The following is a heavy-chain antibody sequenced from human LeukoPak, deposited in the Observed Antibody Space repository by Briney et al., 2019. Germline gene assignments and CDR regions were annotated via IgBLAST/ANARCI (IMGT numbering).Heavy chain of an antibody. CDR1: GGSISSYY. CDR3: ARLLYYYDSSGYYLDP. Sequence: SETLSLTCTVSGGSISSYYWSWIRQPPGKGLEWIGYIYYSGSTNYNPSLKSRVTISVDTSKNQFSLRLSSVTAADTAVYYCARLLYYYDSSGYYLDPWGQGTLVTVSS. V-gene: IGHV4-59*12. D-gene: IGHD3-22*01. J-gene: IGHJ5*02. CDR2: IYYSGST.